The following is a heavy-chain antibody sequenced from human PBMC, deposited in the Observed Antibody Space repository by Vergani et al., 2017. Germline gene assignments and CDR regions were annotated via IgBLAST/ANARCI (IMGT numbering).Heavy chain of an antibody. J-gene: IGHJ4*02. CDR3: ARGRYYYGSGSYQMFDY. V-gene: IGHV4-34*01. Sequence: QVQLQQWGAGLLKPSETLSLTCAVYGGSFSGYYWSWIRQPPGKGLEWIGEINHSGSTNYNPSLKSRVTISVDTSKNQFSLKLRSVTAADTAVYYCARGRYYYGSGSYQMFDYWGQGTLVTVSS. CDR1: GGSFSGYY. CDR2: INHSGST. D-gene: IGHD3-10*01.